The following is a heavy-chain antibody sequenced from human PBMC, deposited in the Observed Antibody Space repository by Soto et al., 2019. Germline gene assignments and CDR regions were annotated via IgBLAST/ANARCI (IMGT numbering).Heavy chain of an antibody. D-gene: IGHD6-13*01. J-gene: IGHJ1*01. CDR3: ATDPPYSSSWYSLQH. CDR1: GYTLTELS. CDR2: FDPEDGET. Sequence: ASVKVSCKVSGYTLTELSMHWVRQAPGKGLEWMGGFDPEDGETIYAQKFQGRVTMTEDTSTDTAYMELSSLRSEDTAVYYCATDPPYSSSWYSLQHWGQGTLVTVSS. V-gene: IGHV1-24*01.